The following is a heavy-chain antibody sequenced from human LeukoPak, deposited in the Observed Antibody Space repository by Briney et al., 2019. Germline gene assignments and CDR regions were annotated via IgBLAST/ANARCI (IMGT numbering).Heavy chain of an antibody. CDR1: GGSFSGYY. CDR2: INHSGST. V-gene: IGHV4-34*01. D-gene: IGHD3-16*02. J-gene: IGHJ3*02. Sequence: SETLSLTCAVYGGSFSGYYWSWIRQPPGKGLEWIGEINHSGSTNYNPSLKSRVTMSVDTSKNQFSLKLSSVTAADTAVYYCASFGGVIVGPPDAFDIWGQGTMVTVSS. CDR3: ASFGGVIVGPPDAFDI.